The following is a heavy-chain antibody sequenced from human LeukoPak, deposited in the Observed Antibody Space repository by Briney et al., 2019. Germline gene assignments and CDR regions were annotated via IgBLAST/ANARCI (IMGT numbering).Heavy chain of an antibody. CDR1: GFTFSSYA. Sequence: GGSLRLSCAASGFTFSSYAMSWVRQAPGKGLEWVSAISGSGGSTYYADSVKGRFTISRDNSKNTLYLQMYSLRAEDTAVYYCAKGQDQYYYYGMDVWGQGTTVTVSS. CDR3: AKGQDQYYYYGMDV. J-gene: IGHJ6*02. V-gene: IGHV3-23*01. CDR2: ISGSGGST.